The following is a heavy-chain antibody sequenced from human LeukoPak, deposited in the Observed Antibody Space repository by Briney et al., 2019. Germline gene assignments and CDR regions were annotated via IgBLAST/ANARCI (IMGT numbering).Heavy chain of an antibody. Sequence: GGSLRLSCAASGFTFSSYGMHWVRQAPGKGLEWVAVISYDGSNKYYADSVKGRFTISRDNSKNTLYLQMNSLRAEDTAVYYCARDWWGLEWFGELRVDYWGQGTLVTVSS. CDR3: ARDWWGLEWFGELRVDY. J-gene: IGHJ4*02. V-gene: IGHV3-30*03. CDR1: GFTFSSYG. CDR2: ISYDGSNK. D-gene: IGHD3-10*01.